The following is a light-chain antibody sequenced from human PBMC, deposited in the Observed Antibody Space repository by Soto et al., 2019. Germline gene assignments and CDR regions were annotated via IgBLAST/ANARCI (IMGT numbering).Light chain of an antibody. V-gene: IGKV1-5*01. Sequence: DIQMTQSPFTVSASVGDRVTLTCRASQNIRTWLAWYQQKPGKAPKLLIHDASTLEGGVPSRFSGSGAETEFTLTISSLQPDDFATYYCQQYDTYSPWTFGQGTKVEIK. CDR3: QQYDTYSPWT. CDR1: QNIRTW. J-gene: IGKJ1*01. CDR2: DAS.